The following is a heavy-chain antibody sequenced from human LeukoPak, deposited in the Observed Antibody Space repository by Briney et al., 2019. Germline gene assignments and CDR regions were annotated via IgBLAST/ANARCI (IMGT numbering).Heavy chain of an antibody. CDR2: ISGSGGST. CDR3: AKGSGSYLSPLYYFDY. CDR1: GFTFSGSA. V-gene: IGHV3-23*01. D-gene: IGHD1-26*01. J-gene: IGHJ4*02. Sequence: GGSLRLSCAASGFTFSGSALHWVRQASGKGLEWVSAISGSGGSTYYADSVKGRFTISRDNSKNTLYLQMNSLRAEDTAVYYCAKGSGSYLSPLYYFDYWGQGTLVTVSS.